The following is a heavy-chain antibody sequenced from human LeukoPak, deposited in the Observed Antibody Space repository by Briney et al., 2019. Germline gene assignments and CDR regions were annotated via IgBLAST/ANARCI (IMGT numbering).Heavy chain of an antibody. CDR2: IYYSGST. D-gene: IGHD5-18*01. Sequence: SETLSLTCTVSGGSISSYYWSWIRQPPGKGLEWIGYIYYSGSTNYNPSLKSRVTISVDTSKNQFSLKLSSVTAADTAVHYCARRKGGWIQLWLPSWYFDLWGRGTLVTVSS. CDR3: ARRKGGWIQLWLPSWYFDL. J-gene: IGHJ2*01. CDR1: GGSISSYY. V-gene: IGHV4-59*12.